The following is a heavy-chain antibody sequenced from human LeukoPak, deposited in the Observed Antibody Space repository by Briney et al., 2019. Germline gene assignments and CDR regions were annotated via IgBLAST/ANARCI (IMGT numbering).Heavy chain of an antibody. V-gene: IGHV1-3*01. CDR2: INVGNGNT. CDR1: GYTFTSYA. Sequence: GASVKVPCKASGYTFTSYAMHWVRQAPGQRLEWMGGINVGNGNTKYSQKFQGRVTITRDTSASTAYMELSSLRSEDTAVYYCARERRVAWDYWGQGTLVTVSS. J-gene: IGHJ4*02. CDR3: ARERRVAWDY. D-gene: IGHD2-15*01.